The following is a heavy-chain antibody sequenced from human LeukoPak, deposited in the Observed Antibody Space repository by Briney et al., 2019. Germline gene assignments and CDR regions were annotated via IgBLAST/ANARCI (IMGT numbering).Heavy chain of an antibody. CDR3: ARGTGWYVDY. CDR2: ISFDGSNK. V-gene: IGHV3-30*04. D-gene: IGHD6-19*01. Sequence: GGSLRLSCSASGFSFRSYAMHWVRQAPGKGLEWLAIISFDGSNKDFADSVKGRFTISRDNSKDTLYLQMDSLRPEDTAVYYCARGTGWYVDYWRQGTLVTVSS. CDR1: GFSFRSYA. J-gene: IGHJ4*02.